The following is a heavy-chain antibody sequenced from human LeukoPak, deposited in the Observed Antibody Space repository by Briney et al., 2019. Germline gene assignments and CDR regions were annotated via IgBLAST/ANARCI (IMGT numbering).Heavy chain of an antibody. CDR3: ASDTAMVSYSDY. V-gene: IGHV1-69*04. CDR1: GGTFSSYA. D-gene: IGHD5-18*01. CDR2: IIPILGIA. J-gene: IGHJ4*02. Sequence: ASVKVSCKASGGTFSSYAISWVRQAPGQGLEWMGRIIPILGIANYAQKFQGRVTITADKSTSTAYMELSSLRSEDTAVYYCASDTAMVSYSDYWGQGTLVTVSS.